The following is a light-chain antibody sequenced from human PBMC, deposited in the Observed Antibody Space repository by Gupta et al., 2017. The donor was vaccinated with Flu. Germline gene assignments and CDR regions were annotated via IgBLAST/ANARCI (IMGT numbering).Light chain of an antibody. J-gene: IGKJ2*02. CDR2: AAS. CDR1: QDIRSD. V-gene: IGKV1-17*01. CDR3: RQHNNCPRT. Sequence: DIQMTQSPSSLSASVGDRVTITCRASQDIRSDLVWYQQKPGKAPKRLIYAASSLQSGVPLRFSGSGSGTEFTLTISSLQPDDFATYYCRQHNNCPRTFGQGTKLEIK.